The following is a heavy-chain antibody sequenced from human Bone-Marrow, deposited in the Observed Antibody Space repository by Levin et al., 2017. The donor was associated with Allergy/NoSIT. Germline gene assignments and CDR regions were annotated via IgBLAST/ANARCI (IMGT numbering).Heavy chain of an antibody. J-gene: IGHJ6*02. CDR2: IKLSGGST. CDR1: GYTFTNDY. V-gene: IGHV1-46*01. CDR3: AREGSTYSGMDV. D-gene: IGHD2-21*01. Sequence: GESLKISCKASGYTFTNDYMHWVRQAPGQGREWMGVIKLSGGSTTYAQKFQGRLTMIRETSTSTVYMELYSLRSEDTAVYYCAREGSTYSGMDVWGQGTTVSVSS.